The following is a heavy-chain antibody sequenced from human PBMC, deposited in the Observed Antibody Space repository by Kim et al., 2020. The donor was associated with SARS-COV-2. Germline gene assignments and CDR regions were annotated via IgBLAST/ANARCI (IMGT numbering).Heavy chain of an antibody. CDR1: GGSISSSSYY. Sequence: SETLSLTCTVSGGSISSSSYYWGWIRQPPGKGLEWIGSIYYSGSTYYNPSLKSRVTISVDTSKNQFSLKLSSVTAADTAVYYCARGGGIAAAGPFDYWG. J-gene: IGHJ4*01. CDR3: ARGGGIAAAGPFDY. V-gene: IGHV4-39*07. CDR2: IYYSGST. D-gene: IGHD6-13*01.